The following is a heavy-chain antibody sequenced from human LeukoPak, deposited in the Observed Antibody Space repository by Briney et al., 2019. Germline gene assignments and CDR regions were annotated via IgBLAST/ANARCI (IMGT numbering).Heavy chain of an antibody. CDR2: IHSGGST. Sequence: PGGSLRLSCAASGFTVSSNYMRWVRQAPGKGLECVSVIHSGGSTYYADAVKGRFTISRDSAKNTLYLKMNSLRAEDTAVYYCARVGGSWYVDYWGQGTLVTASS. V-gene: IGHV3-53*01. CDR1: GFTVSSNY. D-gene: IGHD6-13*01. J-gene: IGHJ4*02. CDR3: ARVGGSWYVDY.